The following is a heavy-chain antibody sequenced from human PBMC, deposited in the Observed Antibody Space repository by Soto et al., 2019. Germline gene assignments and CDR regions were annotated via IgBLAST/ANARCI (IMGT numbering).Heavy chain of an antibody. Sequence: SETLSLTCTSSIASFGSYYWRWIRQPPGKGLEWIGHIYYSGSTNYNPSLKSRLTLSLDTSKNQFSLKLTSVTAADTAVYYCARVGRLITAAGLLDAWGQGTLVTVSS. J-gene: IGHJ5*02. CDR1: IASFGSYY. CDR3: ARVGRLITAAGLLDA. D-gene: IGHD6-13*01. V-gene: IGHV4-59*01. CDR2: IYYSGST.